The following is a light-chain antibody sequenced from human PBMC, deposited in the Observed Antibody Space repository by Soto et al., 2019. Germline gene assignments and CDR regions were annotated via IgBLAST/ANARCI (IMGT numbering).Light chain of an antibody. CDR1: QSISLS. J-gene: IGKJ1*01. Sequence: DIRMTQSPSTLSAFVGDRVTITCRASQSISLSLAWYQQKPGKAPDLLISDASNLERGVPSRSSGSGSGTEFTLTISSLQPDDFATYYCQQYNSYWTFGPGTKVDIK. V-gene: IGKV1-5*01. CDR3: QQYNSYWT. CDR2: DAS.